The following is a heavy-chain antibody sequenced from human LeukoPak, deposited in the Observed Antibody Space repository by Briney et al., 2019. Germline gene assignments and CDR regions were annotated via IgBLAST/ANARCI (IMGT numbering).Heavy chain of an antibody. J-gene: IGHJ4*02. D-gene: IGHD6-13*01. V-gene: IGHV3-74*01. CDR2: INIDGTDT. CDR1: GFNFSNFW. Sequence: PGGSLRLSCAASGFNFSNFWMHWVRQAPGKGPEWISHINIDGTDTTYGDSAKGRFTVSRDSAKNTLFLQMNSLRVEDTAVYYCARGTAETAGIDYWGQGTLVTVSA. CDR3: ARGTAETAGIDY.